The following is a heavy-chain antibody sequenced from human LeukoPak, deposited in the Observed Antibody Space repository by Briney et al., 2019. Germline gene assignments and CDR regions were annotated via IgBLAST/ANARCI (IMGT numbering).Heavy chain of an antibody. Sequence: PGGSLRLSCAASGFTFSNAWMTRVRQAPGKGREWVSRTKSKTHGGTTDYAAPVKGRFTISRDDSRNTLYLQMNSLRAEDTAVYYCARDQAVAEYYYYYYYMDVWGKGTTVTVSS. J-gene: IGHJ6*03. CDR2: TKSKTHGGTT. CDR3: ARDQAVAEYYYYYYYMDV. D-gene: IGHD6-19*01. V-gene: IGHV3-15*01. CDR1: GFTFSNAW.